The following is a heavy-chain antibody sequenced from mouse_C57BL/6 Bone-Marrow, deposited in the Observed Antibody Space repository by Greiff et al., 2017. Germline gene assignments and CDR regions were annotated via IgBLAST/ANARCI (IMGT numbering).Heavy chain of an antibody. CDR2: IWSGGST. CDR1: GFSLTSYG. J-gene: IGHJ3*01. V-gene: IGHV2-2*01. Sequence: VKLVESGPGLVQPSQSLSITCTVSGFSLTSYGVHWVRQSPGKGLEWLGVIWSGGSTDYNAAFISRLSISKDNSKSQVFFKMNSLQADDTAIYYCARNDVHDAFSWFAYWGQGTLVTVSA. D-gene: IGHD2-12*01. CDR3: ARNDVHDAFSWFAY.